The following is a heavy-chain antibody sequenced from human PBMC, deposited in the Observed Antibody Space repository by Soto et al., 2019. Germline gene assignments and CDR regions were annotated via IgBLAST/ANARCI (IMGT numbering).Heavy chain of an antibody. CDR2: IIPLFGTA. V-gene: IGHV1-69*01. CDR1: GGTFSTYA. Sequence: QVQLEQSGAEVKQPGSSVRVSCKTSGGTFSTYAINWVRQAPGQGLEWMGAIIPLFGTADYSQKFQGRVTITADESTSTAYMELSSLRSVDTAVYFCARPKGTYSSGYYYFYFWGQGTLVTVSS. D-gene: IGHD6-19*01. J-gene: IGHJ4*02. CDR3: ARPKGTYSSGYYYFYF.